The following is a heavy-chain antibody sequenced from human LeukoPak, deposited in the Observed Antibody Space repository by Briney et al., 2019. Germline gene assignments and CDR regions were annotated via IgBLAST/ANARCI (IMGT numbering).Heavy chain of an antibody. V-gene: IGHV4-59*01. Sequence: SETLSLTCTVSGGSISSYYWSWIRQPPGKGLEWIGYIYYSGSTNYNPSLESRVTISVDTSKNQFSLKLSSVTAADTAVYYCARYYYDSSGYYVLDYWGQGTLVTVSS. CDR1: GGSISSYY. CDR3: ARYYYDSSGYYVLDY. D-gene: IGHD3-22*01. CDR2: IYYSGST. J-gene: IGHJ4*02.